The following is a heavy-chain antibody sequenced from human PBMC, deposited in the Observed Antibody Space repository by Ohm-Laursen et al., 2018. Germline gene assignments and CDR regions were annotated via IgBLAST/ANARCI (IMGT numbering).Heavy chain of an antibody. CDR1: GFTFSSYA. CDR3: AKSSIRMTTVTANFDH. J-gene: IGHJ4*02. CDR2: ISGSGGST. Sequence: SLRLSCAAAGFTFSSYAMSWVRQAPGKGLEWVSAISGSGGSTYYADSVKGRFTISRDNSKNTLYLQMNSLRAEDTAVYYCAKSSIRMTTVTANFDHWGQGTLVTVSS. V-gene: IGHV3-23*01. D-gene: IGHD4-17*01.